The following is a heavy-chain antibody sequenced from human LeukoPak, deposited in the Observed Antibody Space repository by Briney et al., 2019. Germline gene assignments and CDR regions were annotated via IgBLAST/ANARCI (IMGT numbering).Heavy chain of an antibody. V-gene: IGHV4-61*01. CDR1: GGSVSSGSYY. D-gene: IGHD3-10*01. CDR2: IYYSGST. CDR3: ARDRLLWFGELSYGMDV. J-gene: IGHJ6*04. Sequence: SETLSLTCTVSGGSVSSGSYYWSWNRQPPGKGLEWIGYIYYSGSTNYNPSLKSRVTISVDTSKNQFSLKLSSVTAADTAVYYCARDRLLWFGELSYGMDVWGKGTTVTVSS.